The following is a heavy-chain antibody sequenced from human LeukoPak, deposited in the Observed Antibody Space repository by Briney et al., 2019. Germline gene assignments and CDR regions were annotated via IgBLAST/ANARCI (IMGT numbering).Heavy chain of an antibody. CDR1: GFTFSSYA. D-gene: IGHD3-3*01. CDR2: ISGSGGST. J-gene: IGHJ4*02. V-gene: IGHV3-23*01. CDR3: AKDDRYYDFWSGYYTPYSFDY. Sequence: PGGXXRLSCAASGFTFSSYAMSWVRQAPGKGLEWVSAISGSGGSTYYADSVKGRFTISRDNSKNTLYLQMNSLRAEDTAVYYCAKDDRYYDFWSGYYTPYSFDYWGQGTLVTVSS.